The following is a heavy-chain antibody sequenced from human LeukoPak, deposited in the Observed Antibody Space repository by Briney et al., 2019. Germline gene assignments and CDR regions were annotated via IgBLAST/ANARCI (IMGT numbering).Heavy chain of an antibody. J-gene: IGHJ4*02. Sequence: PGGSLRLSCVASGFTFSNSWMSWVRQAPGKGLEWVANIKQGGSEKYYVDSVKGRFTISRDNAKNSLYLQMNSLRAEDTAVYYCARSTFAMETPSFDYWGQGTLVTVSS. V-gene: IGHV3-7*03. CDR1: GFTFSNSW. D-gene: IGHD5-18*01. CDR2: IKQGGSEK. CDR3: ARSTFAMETPSFDY.